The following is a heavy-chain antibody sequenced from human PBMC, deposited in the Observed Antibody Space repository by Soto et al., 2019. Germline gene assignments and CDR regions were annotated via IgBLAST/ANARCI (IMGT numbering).Heavy chain of an antibody. V-gene: IGHV3-66*01. CDR2: IQSGGPT. Sequence: EVHLVESGGGLVQPGGSLRLSCAASGFTVSSKYMSWVRQAPGKGLEWVSLIQSGGPTYYADSVKGRFTISRDTSENTLHLQRDSLRAEDTAVYYCARDDVLCDGGRCYGVPLDVGGKGTTVTVSS. CDR3: ARDDVLCDGGRCYGVPLDV. CDR1: GFTVSSKY. D-gene: IGHD2-15*01. J-gene: IGHJ6*04.